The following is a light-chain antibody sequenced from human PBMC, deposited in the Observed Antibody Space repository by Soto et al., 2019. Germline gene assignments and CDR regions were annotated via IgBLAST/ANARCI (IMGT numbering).Light chain of an antibody. J-gene: IGKJ1*01. Sequence: EIVLTQSPATLSLSPGERATLSCRASQSVSSYLAWYQQKPGLAPRLLIYDASNRATGIPARFSGSGSGTDFTLTISTLEPEDFAVYYCQQRTIWPRTFGQGTKVDIK. CDR2: DAS. CDR1: QSVSSY. CDR3: QQRTIWPRT. V-gene: IGKV3-11*01.